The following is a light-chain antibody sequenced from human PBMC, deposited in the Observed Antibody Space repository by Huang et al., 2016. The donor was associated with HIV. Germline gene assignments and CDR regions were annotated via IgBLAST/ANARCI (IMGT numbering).Light chain of an antibody. CDR3: QQSYSTPFT. V-gene: IGKV1-39*01. CDR1: QSISSY. Sequence: DIQMTQSPSSLSASVGDRVTITCRASQSISSYLNWYQQKPGKAPKRLIDAASSLQSGVPSRFSGSGSGTDFTLTISSLQPEDFATYYCQQSYSTPFTFGPGTKVDIK. CDR2: AAS. J-gene: IGKJ3*01.